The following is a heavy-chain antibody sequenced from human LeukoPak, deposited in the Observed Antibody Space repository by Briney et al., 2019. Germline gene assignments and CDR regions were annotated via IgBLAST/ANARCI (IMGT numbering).Heavy chain of an antibody. D-gene: IGHD6-6*01. CDR2: INPNSGGT. J-gene: IGHJ2*01. CDR3: ARETSSSSTSPNWYFDL. V-gene: IGHV1-2*02. Sequence: ASVKVSCKASGYTFTGYYMHWVRQAPGQGLEWMGWINPNSGGTNYAQKFQGRVTTTRDTSISTAYMELSRLRSDDTAVYYRARETSSSSTSPNWYFDLWGRGTLVTVSS. CDR1: GYTFTGYY.